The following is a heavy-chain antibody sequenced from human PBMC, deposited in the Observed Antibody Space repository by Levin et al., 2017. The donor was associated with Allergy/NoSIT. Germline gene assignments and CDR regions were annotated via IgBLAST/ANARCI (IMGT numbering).Heavy chain of an antibody. D-gene: IGHD3-16*01. V-gene: IGHV3-15*01. CDR2: IKSKTDGGTT. CDR3: TTDPDMIDAFDI. CDR1: GFTFSNAW. J-gene: IGHJ3*02. Sequence: GESLKISCAASGFTFSNAWMSWVRQAPGKGLEWVGRIKSKTDGGTTDYAAPVKGRFTISRDDSKNTLYLQMNSLKTEDTAVYYCTTDPDMIDAFDIWGQGTMVTVSS.